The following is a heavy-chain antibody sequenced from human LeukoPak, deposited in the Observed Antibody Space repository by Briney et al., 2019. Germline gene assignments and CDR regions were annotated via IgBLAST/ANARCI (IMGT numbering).Heavy chain of an antibody. Sequence: PGGSLRPSCVVSGFTFIRYSMKCVRPAAGRGREWVSSIITLSATYLYYADSGNGRVTTSRDNAKNSLYLQMDSLRAEDTAVYYCARDFDRAGDYHHFDYWGQGTLVTVSS. J-gene: IGHJ4*02. CDR3: ARDFDRAGDYHHFDY. D-gene: IGHD3-9*01. V-gene: IGHV3-21*01. CDR1: GFTFIRYS. CDR2: IITLSATYL.